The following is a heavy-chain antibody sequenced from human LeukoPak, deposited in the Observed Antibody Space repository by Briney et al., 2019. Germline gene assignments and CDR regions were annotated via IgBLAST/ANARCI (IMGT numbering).Heavy chain of an antibody. CDR2: IKSKTDGGTT. V-gene: IGHV3-15*01. CDR1: GFTFSNAW. D-gene: IGHD3-10*01. J-gene: IGHJ4*02. Sequence: PAGSLRLTCAASGFTFSNAWMTWVRQAPGKGLEWVGRIKSKTDGGTTDYAASVKGRFTISRDESKNTLYLQMNSLKTEDTAVYYCTTGGYYGSELDYWGQGTLVTVSS. CDR3: TTGGYYGSELDY.